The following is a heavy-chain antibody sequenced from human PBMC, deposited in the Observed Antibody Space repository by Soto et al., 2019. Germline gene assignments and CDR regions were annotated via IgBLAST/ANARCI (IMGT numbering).Heavy chain of an antibody. CDR3: ARQVATISYYYYGLDF. Sequence: SETLSLTCVVSCCSLTTNSVAWLCLRHPPGKGLEWIGTIYHTGGTHYNPSLKSRLTMTVDTSNDQFSLTLNSLTAADTAVYYCARQVATISYYYYGLDFWGQGTTVTVS. CDR1: CCSLTTNSVA. D-gene: IGHD5-12*01. J-gene: IGHJ6*02. CDR2: IYHTGGT. V-gene: IGHV4-39*01.